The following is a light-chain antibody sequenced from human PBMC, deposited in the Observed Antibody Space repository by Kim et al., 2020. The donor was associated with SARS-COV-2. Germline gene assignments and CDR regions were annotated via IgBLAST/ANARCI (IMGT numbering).Light chain of an antibody. V-gene: IGLV2-8*01. CDR1: SSDIGGYNH. J-gene: IGLJ3*02. CDR2: EVS. Sequence: QSALTQPPSASGSPGQSVTLSCTGTSSDIGGYNHVSWYQQHPGKAPKLMIYEVSKWPSGVPDRFSGSKSGNTASLTVSGLQADDEANYYCSSYGGNNNLVFGGGTQLTV. CDR3: SSYGGNNNLV.